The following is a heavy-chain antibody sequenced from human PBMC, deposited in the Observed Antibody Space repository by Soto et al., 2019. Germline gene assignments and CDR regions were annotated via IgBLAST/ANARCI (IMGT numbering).Heavy chain of an antibody. CDR3: TTWLTANFDY. V-gene: IGHV3-23*01. J-gene: IGHJ4*02. CDR2: SSDRRTGNT. D-gene: IGHD2-21*02. CDR1: GFTFSSYT. Sequence: GGSLRLSCAASGFTFSSYTLNWVRRAPGKGLEWVATSSDRRTGNTHYSDSVRGRFTLSRDYSRNILFLQMDSLRADDTALYYCTTWLTANFDYWGRGTQVTVSS.